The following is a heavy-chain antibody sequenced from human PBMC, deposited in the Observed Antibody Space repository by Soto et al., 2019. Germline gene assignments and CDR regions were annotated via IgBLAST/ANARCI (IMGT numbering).Heavy chain of an antibody. CDR2: ISGSGGST. CDR1: GFTFSSYA. CDR3: AKDKMVRGVIVPYYYYYMDV. Sequence: GGSLRLSCAASGFTFSSYAMSWVRQAPGKGLEWVSAISGSGGSTYYADSVKGRFTISRDNSKNTLYLQMNSLRAEDTAVYYCAKDKMVRGVIVPYYYYYMDVWGKGTTVTVSS. J-gene: IGHJ6*03. D-gene: IGHD3-10*01. V-gene: IGHV3-23*01.